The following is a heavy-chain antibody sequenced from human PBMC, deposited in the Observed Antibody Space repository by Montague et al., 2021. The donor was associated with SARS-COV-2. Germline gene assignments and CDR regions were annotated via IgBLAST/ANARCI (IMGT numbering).Heavy chain of an antibody. V-gene: IGHV2-5*02. CDR1: GFSLSTYGVG. J-gene: IGHJ4*02. Sequence: PALVKPTQTLTQTCTFSGFSLSTYGVGVGWLRQPPGKALEWLALMYWDDDERYSPSLRSRLSVTKGTSKNQVVLTMTNMDPVDTATYYCAFQRAYGSGSYWDWGQGILVTVSS. D-gene: IGHD3-10*01. CDR2: MYWDDDE. CDR3: AFQRAYGSGSYWD.